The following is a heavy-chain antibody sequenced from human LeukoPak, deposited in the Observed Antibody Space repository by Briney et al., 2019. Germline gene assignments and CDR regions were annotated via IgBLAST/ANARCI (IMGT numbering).Heavy chain of an antibody. J-gene: IGHJ3*02. CDR2: ISAHNGET. V-gene: IGHV1-18*01. CDR3: ARGTNYYDTSGYLDSFDI. Sequence: GASVKVSCKASGYTFTNYGIRWVRQAPGPGLEWMGSISAHNGETSYAQSLQGRVIMTTEMSTSVAYMDIRRLRYDDTALYYCARGTNYYDTSGYLDSFDIWGEGTMVTVSS. CDR1: GYTFTNYG. D-gene: IGHD3-22*01.